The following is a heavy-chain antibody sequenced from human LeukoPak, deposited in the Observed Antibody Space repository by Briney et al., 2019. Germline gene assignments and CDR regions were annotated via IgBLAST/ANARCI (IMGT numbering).Heavy chain of an antibody. CDR2: IKQDGSEK. Sequence: PGGSLRLSCAASGFTFSNYWMSWVRQAPGKGLEWVANIKQDGSEKYYVDSVKGRFTISRDNAKNSLYLQMNSLRAEDTAVYYCARALNRYYYDSSGYYYAFDPWGQGTLVTVSS. V-gene: IGHV3-7*01. D-gene: IGHD3-22*01. CDR3: ARALNRYYYDSSGYYYAFDP. J-gene: IGHJ5*02. CDR1: GFTFSNYW.